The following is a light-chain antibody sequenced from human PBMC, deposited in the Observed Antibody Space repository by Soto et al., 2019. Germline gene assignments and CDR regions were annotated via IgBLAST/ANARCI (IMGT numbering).Light chain of an antibody. CDR2: DVS. CDR1: NSDVGAYNY. V-gene: IGLV2-14*01. J-gene: IGLJ2*01. Sequence: QSALTQPASVSGSPGQSMTISCTGTNSDVGAYNYVSWYQQHPGKAPKLMIYDVSNRPSGVSNRFSGSKSGNTASLTISGLRAEDEADYYCSSYTSSSTRVFGGGTKLTDL. CDR3: SSYTSSSTRV.